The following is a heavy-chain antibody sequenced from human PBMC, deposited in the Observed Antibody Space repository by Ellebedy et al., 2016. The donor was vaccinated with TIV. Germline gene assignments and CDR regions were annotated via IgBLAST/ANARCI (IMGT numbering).Heavy chain of an antibody. D-gene: IGHD1-26*01. Sequence: ASVKVSCXASGYTFTGYYMHWVRQAPGQGLEWMGWINPNSGGTNYAQKFQGRVTMTRDTSISTAYMELSRLRSDDTAVYYCARERADKGGATDFDYWGQGTLVTVSS. V-gene: IGHV1-2*02. CDR1: GYTFTGYY. J-gene: IGHJ4*02. CDR3: ARERADKGGATDFDY. CDR2: INPNSGGT.